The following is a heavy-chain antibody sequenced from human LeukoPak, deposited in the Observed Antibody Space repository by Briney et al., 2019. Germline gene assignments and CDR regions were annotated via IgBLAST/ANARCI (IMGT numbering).Heavy chain of an antibody. CDR1: GGSFSGYY. V-gene: IGHV4-34*01. Sequence: SETLSLTCAVYGGSFSGYYWSWIRQPLGKGLEWIGEINHSGSTNYNPSLKSRVTISVDTSKNQFSLKLSSVTAADTAVYYCARVMGWFGGFDYWGQGTLVTVSS. CDR3: ARVMGWFGGFDY. D-gene: IGHD3-10*01. J-gene: IGHJ4*02. CDR2: INHSGST.